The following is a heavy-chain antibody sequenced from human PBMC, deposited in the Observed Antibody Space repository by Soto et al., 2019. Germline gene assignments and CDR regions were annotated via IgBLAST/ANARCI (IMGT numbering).Heavy chain of an antibody. J-gene: IGHJ4*02. CDR1: GFTFSSYA. Sequence: GGSLRLSCSASGFTFSSYAMHWVRQAPGKGLEYVSAISSNGGSTYYADSVKGRFTISRDNSKNTLYLQMSSLRAEDTAVYYCVKPPLSQYSSSWYYFDYWGQGTLVTVSS. D-gene: IGHD6-13*01. V-gene: IGHV3-64D*08. CDR2: ISSNGGST. CDR3: VKPPLSQYSSSWYYFDY.